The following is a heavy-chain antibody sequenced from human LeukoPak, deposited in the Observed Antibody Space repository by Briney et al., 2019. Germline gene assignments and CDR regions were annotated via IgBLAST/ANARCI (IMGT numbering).Heavy chain of an antibody. CDR2: IYYSGST. V-gene: IGHV4-59*01. J-gene: IGHJ4*02. D-gene: IGHD6-13*01. CDR3: ARRSSPGYSSSWVFDY. Sequence: SETLSLTCTVSGGSISSYYWSWIRQPPGKGLEWIGYIYYSGSTNYNPSLKSRVTISVDTSKNQFSLKLSSVTAADTAVYYCARRSSPGYSSSWVFDYWGQGTLVTVSS. CDR1: GGSISSYY.